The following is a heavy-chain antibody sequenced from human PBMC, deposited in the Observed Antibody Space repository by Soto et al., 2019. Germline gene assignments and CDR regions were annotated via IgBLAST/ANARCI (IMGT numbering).Heavy chain of an antibody. CDR1: TFTFSNFG. CDR2: ISFDGSKK. CDR3: ANDYGDYVGYLDY. D-gene: IGHD4-17*01. J-gene: IGHJ4*02. V-gene: IGHV3-30*18. Sequence: QVQLVESGGGVVQPGRSLRLSCAASTFTFSNFGMNWVRQAPGKGLEWVAVISFDGSKKYYSASVKGRFTISRDNSKNPLYLEMNSLRPEGTAFYYWANDYGDYVGYLDYWGRGTLVTVSS.